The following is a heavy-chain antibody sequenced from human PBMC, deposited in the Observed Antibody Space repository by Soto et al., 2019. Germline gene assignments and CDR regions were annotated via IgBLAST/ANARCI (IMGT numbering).Heavy chain of an antibody. Sequence: SETLSLTWAVSGGSISSSNWWSWVRQPPGKGVEWIGEIYHSGSTNYNRSLKSRVTISVDKSKNQFSLKLSSVTAADTAVYYCARYSKGYDFWMRVTYYGMDVWGQGTTFTVSS. CDR3: ARYSKGYDFWMRVTYYGMDV. J-gene: IGHJ6*02. D-gene: IGHD3-3*01. CDR1: GGSISSSNW. CDR2: IYHSGST. V-gene: IGHV4-4*02.